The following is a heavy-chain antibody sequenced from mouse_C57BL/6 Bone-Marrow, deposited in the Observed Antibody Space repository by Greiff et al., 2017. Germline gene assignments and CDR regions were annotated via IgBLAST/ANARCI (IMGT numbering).Heavy chain of an antibody. CDR2: ISDGGSYT. V-gene: IGHV5-4*03. CDR3: ARAGLYYGSLMDY. J-gene: IGHJ4*01. Sequence: EVMLVESGGGLVKPGGSLKLSCAASGFTFSSYAMSWVRQTPEKRLEWVATISDGGSYTYYPDNVKGRFTISRDNAKNNLYLQMRHLKSADTAMYSCARAGLYYGSLMDYWGQGTSVTVSS. CDR1: GFTFSSYA. D-gene: IGHD1-1*01.